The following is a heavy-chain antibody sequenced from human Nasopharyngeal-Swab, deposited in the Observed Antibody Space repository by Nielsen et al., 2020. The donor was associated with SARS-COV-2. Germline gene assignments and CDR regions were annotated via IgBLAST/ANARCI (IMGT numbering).Heavy chain of an antibody. CDR1: GGSISSYN. Sequence: SETLSLTCTVSGGSISSYNWNWIRQPPGKGLEWIGEINHSGSTNYNPSLKSRVTISVDTSKNQFSLKLSSETAADTAVYYCARVDTMVRGVIRKGYYYGMDVWGQGTTVTVSS. CDR2: INHSGST. V-gene: IGHV4-34*01. CDR3: ARVDTMVRGVIRKGYYYGMDV. J-gene: IGHJ6*02. D-gene: IGHD3-10*01.